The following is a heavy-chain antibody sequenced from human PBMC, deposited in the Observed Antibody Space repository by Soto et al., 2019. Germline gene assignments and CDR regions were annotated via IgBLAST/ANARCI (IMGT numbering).Heavy chain of an antibody. Sequence: SETLSVTCAVYCGSFSGYYWSWIRQPPGKGLEWIGEINHRGSTNYNPSLKSRVTISVDTSRNQFSLKMSSVTAADTAVYYCARFLDPGTTSAAVDYWGQGTLVTVSS. V-gene: IGHV4-34*01. J-gene: IGHJ4*02. CDR3: ARFLDPGTTSAAVDY. D-gene: IGHD1-7*01. CDR2: INHRGST. CDR1: CGSFSGYY.